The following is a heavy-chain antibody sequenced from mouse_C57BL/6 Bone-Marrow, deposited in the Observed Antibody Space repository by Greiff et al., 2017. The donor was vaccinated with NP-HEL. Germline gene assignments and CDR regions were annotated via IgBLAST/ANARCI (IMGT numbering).Heavy chain of an antibody. CDR1: GFTFSDYG. CDR3: SRLFTTLRVYAMDY. V-gene: IGHV5-17*01. D-gene: IGHD1-1*01. J-gene: IGHJ4*01. CDR2: ISSGSSTI. Sequence: EVHLVESGGGLVKPGGSLKLSCAASGFTFSDYGMHWVRQAPEKGLEWVAYISSGSSTIYYADTVKGRFTISRDNAKITLFLQMTSLRSEATAMSYYSRLFTTLRVYAMDYWGQGTSVTVSS.